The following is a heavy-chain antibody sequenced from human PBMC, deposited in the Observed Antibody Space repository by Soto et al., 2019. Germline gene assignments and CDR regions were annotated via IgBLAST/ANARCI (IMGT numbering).Heavy chain of an antibody. V-gene: IGHV3-7*01. J-gene: IGHJ3*02. CDR3: ASPDYYDSSGYDAFDI. CDR1: GFTFSSYW. D-gene: IGHD3-22*01. CDR2: IKQDGSEK. Sequence: GESLRLSCAASGFTFSSYWMSWGRQDPGKGLEWVANIKQDGSEKYYVDSVKGRFTISRDNAKNSLYLQMNSLRAEDTAVYYCASPDYYDSSGYDAFDIWGQGTLVTVSS.